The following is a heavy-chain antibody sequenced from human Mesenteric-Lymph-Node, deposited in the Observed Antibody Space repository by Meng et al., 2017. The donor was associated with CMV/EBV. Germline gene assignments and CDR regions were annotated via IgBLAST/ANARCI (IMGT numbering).Heavy chain of an antibody. CDR1: GYSFITYY. CDR2: INPDGGTT. D-gene: IGHD3-3*01. CDR3: ARDLFVQDLGMDY. Sequence: ASVKVSCKASGYSFITYYIHWVRQAPGQGLEWMGRINPDGGTTTYSQKFQGGITLTSDTSTSTVYMELSSLRSEDTAVYYCARDLFVQDLGMDYWGQGTLVTVSS. J-gene: IGHJ1*01. V-gene: IGHV1-46*01.